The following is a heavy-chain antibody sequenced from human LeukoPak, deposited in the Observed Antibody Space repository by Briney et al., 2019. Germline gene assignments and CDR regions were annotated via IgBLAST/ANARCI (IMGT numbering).Heavy chain of an antibody. Sequence: GESLKISCKSSGYNFTSYWIAWVRQMPGKGLEWMGIIYPGDSDTRYNPSFQGQATLSADKSINTAYLQWSNLKASDTAMYYCARHSTTCSGNSCYSGNYDYWGQGTLVTVSS. V-gene: IGHV5-51*01. J-gene: IGHJ4*02. D-gene: IGHD2-15*01. CDR1: GYNFTSYW. CDR2: IYPGDSDT. CDR3: ARHSTTCSGNSCYSGNYDY.